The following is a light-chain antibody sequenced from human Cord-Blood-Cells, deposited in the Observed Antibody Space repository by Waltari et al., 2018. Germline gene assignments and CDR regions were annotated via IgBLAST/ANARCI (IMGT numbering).Light chain of an antibody. CDR1: QSISSW. Sequence: DIQMTQSPSTLSPSVGNRVTIPCRASQSISSWLAWYQQKPGNAPKILIYKASSLESGVPSRFSGSGSGTEFTLTISSLQPDDFATYYCQQHNSYSWTFGQGTKVEIK. V-gene: IGKV1-5*03. CDR3: QQHNSYSWT. J-gene: IGKJ1*01. CDR2: KAS.